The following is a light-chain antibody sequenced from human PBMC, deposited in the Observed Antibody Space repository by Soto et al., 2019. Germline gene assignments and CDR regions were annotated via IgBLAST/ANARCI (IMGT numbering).Light chain of an antibody. J-gene: IGLJ1*01. CDR1: SSDVGGYNY. V-gene: IGLV2-14*01. Sequence: SVLTQPASVSGSPGQSITISCTGTSSDVGGYNYVSWYQQHPGKAPKLMIYEVSNRPSGVSNRFSGSKSGNTASLTISGLQAEDEADYYCSSYTSSSTLGVFGTATKVTVL. CDR2: EVS. CDR3: SSYTSSSTLGV.